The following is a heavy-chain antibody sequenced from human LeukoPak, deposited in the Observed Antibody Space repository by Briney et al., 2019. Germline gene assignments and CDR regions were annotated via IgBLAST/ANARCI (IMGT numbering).Heavy chain of an antibody. CDR2: ISGSGGST. CDR3: ARGPYCSSPSCPARGDV. Sequence: PGGSLRLSCAASGFTFSSYAMSWVRQAPGKGLEWVSAISGSGGSTYYADSVKGRFTISRDNSKNTLYLQMNSLRAEDTAVYYCARGPYCSSPSCPARGDVWGKGTTVTVSS. D-gene: IGHD2-2*01. J-gene: IGHJ6*04. CDR1: GFTFSSYA. V-gene: IGHV3-23*01.